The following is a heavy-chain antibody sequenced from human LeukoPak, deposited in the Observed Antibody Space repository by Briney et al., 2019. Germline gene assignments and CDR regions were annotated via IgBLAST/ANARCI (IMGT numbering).Heavy chain of an antibody. Sequence: ASVKVSCKASGGTFSSYAISWVRQAPGQGLEWMGGIIPILGIANYAQKFQGRVTITADKSTSTAYMELSSLRSEDTAVYYCARAGGYDPFDYWGQGTLVTVSS. D-gene: IGHD5-12*01. V-gene: IGHV1-69*10. CDR1: GGTFSSYA. CDR2: IIPILGIA. J-gene: IGHJ4*02. CDR3: ARAGGYDPFDY.